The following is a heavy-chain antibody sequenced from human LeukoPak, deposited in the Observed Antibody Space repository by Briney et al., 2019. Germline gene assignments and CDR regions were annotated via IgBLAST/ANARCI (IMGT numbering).Heavy chain of an antibody. CDR1: GGSISSRSYY. V-gene: IGHV4-39*01. D-gene: IGHD3-16*01. CDR3: ARGEKVLDYFDN. Sequence: PSETLSLTCTVSGGSISSRSYYWGWIRQPPGKGLEWIGKISDSGNTYYSPSLRSRVTISIDMSKNQFSLKLSSVTATDTAVYYCARGEKVLDYFDNWGQGTLVTVSS. CDR2: ISDSGNT. J-gene: IGHJ4*02.